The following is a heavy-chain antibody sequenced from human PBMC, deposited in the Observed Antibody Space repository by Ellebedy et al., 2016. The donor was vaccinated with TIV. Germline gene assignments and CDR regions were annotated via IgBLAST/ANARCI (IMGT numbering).Heavy chain of an antibody. D-gene: IGHD5-18*01. Sequence: PGGSLRLSCAASGFTFSNYGINWVRQAPGKGLEWVSYISSSGGYINYADSVKGRFTISRDNGMNSLYLQMNSLRAEDTAVYYCARGTIVDTGMVQNDYWGQGTLVTVSS. CDR3: ARGTIVDTGMVQNDY. CDR2: ISSSGGYI. CDR1: GFTFSNYG. J-gene: IGHJ4*02. V-gene: IGHV3-21*06.